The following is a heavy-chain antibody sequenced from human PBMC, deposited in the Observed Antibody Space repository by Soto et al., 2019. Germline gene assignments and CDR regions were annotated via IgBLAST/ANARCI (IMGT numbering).Heavy chain of an antibody. CDR3: ARDSSGAAAGLDY. CDR1: GFPVSSNY. Sequence: GGSLSLSCAASGFPVSSNYMSWVRQAPGKGLEWVSVIYSGGSTYYADSVKGRFTISRDNSKNTLYLQMNSLRAEDTAVYYCARDSSGAAAGLDYWGQGTLVTVSS. J-gene: IGHJ4*02. V-gene: IGHV3-53*01. D-gene: IGHD6-13*01. CDR2: IYSGGST.